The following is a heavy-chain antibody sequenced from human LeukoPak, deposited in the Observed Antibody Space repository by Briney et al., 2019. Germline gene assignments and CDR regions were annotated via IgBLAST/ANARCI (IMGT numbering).Heavy chain of an antibody. CDR1: GGSISSGGYY. CDR2: IYYSGST. CDR3: AQDRFSFFH. Sequence: SETLSLTCTVSGGSISSGGYYWRWLRQHPGKGLEWIGYIYYSGSTYYNPSLKSRVTISVDTSKNQFSLKLSSVTAADTAVYYCAQDRFSFFHWGQGTLVTVSS. D-gene: IGHD2-2*01. J-gene: IGHJ1*01. V-gene: IGHV4-31*03.